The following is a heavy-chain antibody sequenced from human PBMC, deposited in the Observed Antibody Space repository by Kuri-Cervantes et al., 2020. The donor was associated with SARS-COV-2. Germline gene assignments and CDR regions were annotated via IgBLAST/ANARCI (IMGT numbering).Heavy chain of an antibody. Sequence: GGSLRLSCAASGFTFSSYAMHWVRQAPGKGLEWVAVVSYDGSNKYYADSVKGRFTISRDNSKNTLYLQMNSLRAEDTAVYYCAKEGTIFGVVLTYYYYYYMDVWGKGTTVTVSS. CDR3: AKEGTIFGVVLTYYYYYYMDV. CDR2: VSYDGSNK. V-gene: IGHV3-30-3*01. CDR1: GFTFSSYA. J-gene: IGHJ6*03. D-gene: IGHD3-3*01.